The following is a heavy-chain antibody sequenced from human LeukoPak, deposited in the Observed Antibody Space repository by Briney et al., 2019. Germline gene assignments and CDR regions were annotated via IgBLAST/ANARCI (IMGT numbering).Heavy chain of an antibody. CDR2: IYHSGST. J-gene: IGHJ4*02. CDR1: GGSISSGGYS. CDR3: ARDLYSDYSYFDY. V-gene: IGHV4-30-2*01. Sequence: SETLSLTCAVSGGSISSGGYSWSWIRQPPGKGLEWIGYIYHSGSTYYNPSLKSRVTISVDRSKNQFSLKLSSVTAADTAVYYCARDLYSDYSYFDYWGQGTLVTVSS. D-gene: IGHD4-11*01.